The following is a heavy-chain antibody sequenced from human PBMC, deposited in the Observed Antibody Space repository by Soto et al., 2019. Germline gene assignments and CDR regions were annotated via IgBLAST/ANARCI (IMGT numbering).Heavy chain of an antibody. CDR3: AAAYCGGDCYSFAFDI. CDR1: GFTFTSSA. J-gene: IGHJ3*02. Sequence: ASVKVSCKASGFTFTSSAMQWVRQARGQRLEWIGWIVVGSGNTNYAQKFQERVTITRDMSTSTAYMELSSLRSEDTAVYYCAAAYCGGDCYSFAFDIWGQGTMVTVSS. V-gene: IGHV1-58*02. CDR2: IVVGSGNT. D-gene: IGHD2-21*02.